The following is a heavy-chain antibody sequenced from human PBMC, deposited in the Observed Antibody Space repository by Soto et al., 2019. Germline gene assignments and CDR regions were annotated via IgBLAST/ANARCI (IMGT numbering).Heavy chain of an antibody. V-gene: IGHV3-23*01. CDR3: AKSERGRYYKQGLDV. CDR1: GYIFDSYA. J-gene: IGHJ6*02. Sequence: EVLLLESGGGLVQPGGSLRLSCAASGYIFDSYAMSWVRQAPGKGLEWVSTISGSGGSRYYADSVKGRFTISRDNSKSTLYLQMNSLRDEDTAVYYCAKSERGRYYKQGLDVWGQGTTVTVSS. D-gene: IGHD1-26*01. CDR2: ISGSGGSR.